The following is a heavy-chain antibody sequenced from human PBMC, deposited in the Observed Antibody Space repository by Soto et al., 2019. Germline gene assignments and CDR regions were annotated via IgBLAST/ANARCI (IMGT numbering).Heavy chain of an antibody. Sequence: QVQLQQWGAGLLKPSETLSLTCAVYGGSFSGYYWSWIRQPPGKGLEWIGEINHSGSTNYNPSLKSRVTISVDTSKNQVSLKLSSVTAADTAVYYCARGYCSGGSCYSLNYYYYYMDVWGKGTTVTVSS. CDR3: ARGYCSGGSCYSLNYYYYYMDV. D-gene: IGHD2-15*01. CDR2: INHSGST. CDR1: GGSFSGYY. V-gene: IGHV4-34*01. J-gene: IGHJ6*03.